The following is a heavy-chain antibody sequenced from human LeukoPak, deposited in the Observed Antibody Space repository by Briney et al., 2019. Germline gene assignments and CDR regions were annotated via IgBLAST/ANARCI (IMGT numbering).Heavy chain of an antibody. V-gene: IGHV5-51*01. CDR2: IYPGDSET. J-gene: IGHJ3*02. D-gene: IGHD2-21*02. CDR1: GHSFTNYW. Sequence: GESLKISCKGSGHSFTNYWIGWVRQMPGKGLEWMGIIYPGDSETRYSPSFQGQVTISADKSINTAYLQWSSLKASDTAMYYCARQVFPYCGGDCYSRAFVIWGQGTMVTVSS. CDR3: ARQVFPYCGGDCYSRAFVI.